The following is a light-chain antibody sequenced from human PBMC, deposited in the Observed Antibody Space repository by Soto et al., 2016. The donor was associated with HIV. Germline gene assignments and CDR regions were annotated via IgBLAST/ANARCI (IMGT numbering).Light chain of an antibody. CDR1: QSISTW. CDR3: QKXNGVVT. V-gene: IGKV1-5*03. Sequence: DIPLTQSPSFLSASVGDRVTITCRASQSISTWLAWYQQKPGKAPKLLIYKASSLENGVPSRFRGSGSGTEFTLTITSLQPEDIGTYYCQKXNGVVTFGGGTKVEI. J-gene: IGKJ4*01. CDR2: KAS.